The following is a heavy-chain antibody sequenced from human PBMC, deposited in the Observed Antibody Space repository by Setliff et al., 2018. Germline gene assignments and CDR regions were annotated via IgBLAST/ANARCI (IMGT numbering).Heavy chain of an antibody. D-gene: IGHD2-2*01. J-gene: IGHJ3*02. Sequence: TSETLSLTCAVYGGSFSNYYWSWIRQPPGKGLEWLGEVSHSGSTNYKPSLKGRVAMSVDTSKRQFSLKLNSVTAADTAVYYCARGRMRGSCSGPSCTYDPFDIWGQGTPITVSS. CDR2: VSHSGST. CDR3: ARGRMRGSCSGPSCTYDPFDI. CDR1: GGSFSNYY. V-gene: IGHV4-34*01.